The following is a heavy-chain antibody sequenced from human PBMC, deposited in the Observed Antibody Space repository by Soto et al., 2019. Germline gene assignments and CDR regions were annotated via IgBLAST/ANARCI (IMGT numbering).Heavy chain of an antibody. CDR1: GCTVSSYA. V-gene: IGHV3-23*01. CDR3: AKSRVFIGAIVTLLDS. D-gene: IGHD3-16*02. J-gene: IGHJ4*02. Sequence: GGPRRLSFATSGCTVSSYAMVWVRQAAEKGLEWVASISNNGDTAYYADSVKGRFTISRGNSENTLYLQMNGLRADDTALYFCAKSRVFIGAIVTLLDSWGQGTQVTVSS. CDR2: ISNNGDTA.